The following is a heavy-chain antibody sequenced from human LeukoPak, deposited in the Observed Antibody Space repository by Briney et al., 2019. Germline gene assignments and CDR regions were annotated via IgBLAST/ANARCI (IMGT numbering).Heavy chain of an antibody. CDR1: GGTFSSYA. D-gene: IGHD2-21*02. V-gene: IGHV1-69*04. Sequence: ASVKVSCKASGGTFSSYAISWVRQAPGQGLEWMGRIIPILGIANYAQKFQGRVTITADKSTSTAYMELSSLRSEDTAVYYCARERAVTAIPNFDYWGQGTLVTVSS. CDR2: IIPILGIA. J-gene: IGHJ4*02. CDR3: ARERAVTAIPNFDY.